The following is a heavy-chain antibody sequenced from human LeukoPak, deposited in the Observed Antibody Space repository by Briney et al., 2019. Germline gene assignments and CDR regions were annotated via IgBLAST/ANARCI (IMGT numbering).Heavy chain of an antibody. J-gene: IGHJ6*03. Sequence: ASVKVSCKASGYTFTSYDINWVRQATGQGLEWMGWMNPNSGNTGYAQKFQGRVTITRNTSISTAYMELSSLRSEDTAVYYCARADRPYDFWSGYYSGYYYYYMDVWGKGTTVTVSS. CDR3: ARADRPYDFWSGYYSGYYYYYMDV. V-gene: IGHV1-8*03. D-gene: IGHD3-3*01. CDR2: MNPNSGNT. CDR1: GYTFTSYD.